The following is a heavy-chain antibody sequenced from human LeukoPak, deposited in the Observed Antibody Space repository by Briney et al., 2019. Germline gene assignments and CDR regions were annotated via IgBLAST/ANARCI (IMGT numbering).Heavy chain of an antibody. J-gene: IGHJ4*02. CDR3: AKDGNWARCEN. CDR1: GFTFDDYG. Sequence: GGSLRLSCAASGFTFDDYGMNWVRQAPGKGLEWVSGINWSGSSTGYADSVKGRFTISRDNTKNSLYLQMNSPRAEDTAAYYCAKDGNWARCENWGQGTLATVSS. D-gene: IGHD7-27*01. CDR2: INWSGSST. V-gene: IGHV3-20*04.